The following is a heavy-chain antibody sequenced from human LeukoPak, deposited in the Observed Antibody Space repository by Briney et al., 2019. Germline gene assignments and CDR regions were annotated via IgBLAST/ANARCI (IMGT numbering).Heavy chain of an antibody. J-gene: IGHJ5*02. D-gene: IGHD2-2*01. Sequence: SETLSLTCAVSGGSISSGGYSWSWIRQPPGKGLEWIGYIYHSGSTYYNPSLKSRVTISVDRSKNQFSLKLSSVTAADTAVYYCARLYCSSTSCYPDPWGQGTLVTVSS. CDR1: GGSISSGGYS. CDR2: IYHSGST. V-gene: IGHV4-30-2*01. CDR3: ARLYCSSTSCYPDP.